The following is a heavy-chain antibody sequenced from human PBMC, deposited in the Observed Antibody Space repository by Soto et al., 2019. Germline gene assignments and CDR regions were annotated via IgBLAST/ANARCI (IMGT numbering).Heavy chain of an antibody. Sequence: PSETLSLTCTVSGGSISSGGYYWSWIRQHPGKGLEWIGYIYYSGSTYYNPSLKSRVTISVDTSKNKFSLKLSSVTAADTAVYYCARATYYYDSSGYYYAYYFDYRGQGTLVTVAS. CDR2: IYYSGST. CDR3: ARATYYYDSSGYYYAYYFDY. J-gene: IGHJ4*02. V-gene: IGHV4-31*03. CDR1: GGSISSGGYY. D-gene: IGHD3-22*01.